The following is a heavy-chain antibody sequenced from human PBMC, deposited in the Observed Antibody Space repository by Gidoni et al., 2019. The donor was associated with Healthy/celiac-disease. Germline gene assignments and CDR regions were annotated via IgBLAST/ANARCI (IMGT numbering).Heavy chain of an antibody. CDR1: GYTFTSYY. CDR2: INPSGGST. D-gene: IGHD5-18*01. J-gene: IGHJ6*02. CDR3: ARELIPIRRTAMVPGDYYYGMDV. Sequence: VQLVQSGAEVKKPGASVKVSCKASGYTFTSYYLHWVRQAPGQGLEWMGIINPSGGSTSYARKFQGRVTMTRDTYTSTVYMELSSLRSEDTAVYYCARELIPIRRTAMVPGDYYYGMDVWGQGTTVTVSS. V-gene: IGHV1-46*01.